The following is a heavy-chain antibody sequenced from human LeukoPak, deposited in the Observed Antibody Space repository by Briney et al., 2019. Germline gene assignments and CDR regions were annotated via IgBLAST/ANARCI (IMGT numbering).Heavy chain of an antibody. V-gene: IGHV3-9*01. CDR1: GFTFDDYA. J-gene: IGHJ5*02. CDR3: ARSDWFDP. CDR2: ISWNSGSI. Sequence: GGSLRLSCAASGFTFDDYAMHWVRQAPGKGLEWVSGISWNSGSIGYADSVKGRFTISRDNAKNSLYLQMNSLRAEDTALYYCARSDWFDPWGQGTQVTVSS.